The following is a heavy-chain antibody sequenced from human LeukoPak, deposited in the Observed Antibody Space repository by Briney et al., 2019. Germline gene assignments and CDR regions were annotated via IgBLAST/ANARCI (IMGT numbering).Heavy chain of an antibody. D-gene: IGHD3-16*02. V-gene: IGHV3-49*04. CDR2: IRSKAYGGTT. CDR1: GFTFGDYA. CDR3: TRADYVWGSYRPYYYYMDV. Sequence: GGSLRLSCTASGFTFGDYAMSWVRQAPGKGLEWVGFIRSKAYGGTTEYAASVKGRFTISRDDSKSIAYLQMNSLKTEDTAVYYCTRADYVWGSYRPYYYYMDVWGKGTTVTISS. J-gene: IGHJ6*03.